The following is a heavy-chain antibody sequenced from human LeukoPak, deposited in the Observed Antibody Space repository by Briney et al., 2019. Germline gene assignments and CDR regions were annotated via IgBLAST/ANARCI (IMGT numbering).Heavy chain of an antibody. CDR1: GYTFTGYY. CDR3: ARSIWFGELYRAYYFDY. V-gene: IGHV1-2*02. Sequence: ASVKVSCKASGYTFTGYYMHWVRQAPGQGLEWMGWINPNSGGTNYAQKFQGRVTMTRDTSISTAYMELSRLRSDDTAVYYCARSIWFGELYRAYYFDYWGQGTLVTVSS. CDR2: INPNSGGT. J-gene: IGHJ4*02. D-gene: IGHD3-10*01.